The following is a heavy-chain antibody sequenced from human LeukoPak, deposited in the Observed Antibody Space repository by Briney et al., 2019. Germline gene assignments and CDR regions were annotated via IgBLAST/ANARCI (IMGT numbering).Heavy chain of an antibody. Sequence: GGSLRLSCAASGFTFSSYGMHWVRQAPGKGLEWVAVISYDGSDKYYADSVKGRFTISRDNSKNTLYLQMNSLRAEDTAVYYCAKEAAYCGGDCYSGSDYWGQGTLVTVSS. D-gene: IGHD2-21*02. CDR3: AKEAAYCGGDCYSGSDY. J-gene: IGHJ4*02. CDR2: ISYDGSDK. CDR1: GFTFSSYG. V-gene: IGHV3-30*18.